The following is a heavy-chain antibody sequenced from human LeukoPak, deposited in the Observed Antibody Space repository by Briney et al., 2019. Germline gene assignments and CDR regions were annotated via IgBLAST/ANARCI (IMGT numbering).Heavy chain of an antibody. J-gene: IGHJ6*03. V-gene: IGHV4-34*01. CDR3: ARGLGDERPPYYYGSGSYVGYYYYMDV. CDR1: GGSFSGCY. CDR2: INHSGST. D-gene: IGHD3-10*01. Sequence: SETLSLTCAVYGGSFSGCYWSWIRQPPGKGLEWIGEINHSGSTNYNPSLKSRVTISVDTSKNQFSLKLSSVTAADTAVYYCARGLGDERPPYYYGSGSYVGYYYYMDVWGKGTTVTVSS.